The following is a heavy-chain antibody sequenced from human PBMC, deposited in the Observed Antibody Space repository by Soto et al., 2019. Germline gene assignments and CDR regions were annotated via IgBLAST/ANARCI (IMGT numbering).Heavy chain of an antibody. CDR3: ATSRPFWSGYYYFDY. CDR2: FDPEDGET. D-gene: IGHD3-3*01. J-gene: IGHJ4*02. CDR1: GYTLTELF. Sequence: ASVKVSCKVSGYTLTELFMHWVRQAPGKGLEWMGGFDPEDGETIYAQKFQGRVTMTEDTSTDTAYMELSSLRSEDTAVYYCATSRPFWSGYYYFDYWGQGTLVTVSS. V-gene: IGHV1-24*01.